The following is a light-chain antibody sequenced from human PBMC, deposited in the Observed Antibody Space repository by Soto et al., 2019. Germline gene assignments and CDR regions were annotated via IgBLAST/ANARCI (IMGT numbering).Light chain of an antibody. J-gene: IGLJ3*02. V-gene: IGLV2-8*01. CDR1: SSDVGGYDY. CDR3: SSYAGSNNFVL. Sequence: QSVLTQPPCASGSPGQSVTISCTGTSSDVGGYDYVSWYQHHPGKAPKLMLSEVNKRPSGVPDRFSGSKSGNTASLTVSGLQAEDEADYYCSSYAGSNNFVLFGGGTKLTVL. CDR2: EVN.